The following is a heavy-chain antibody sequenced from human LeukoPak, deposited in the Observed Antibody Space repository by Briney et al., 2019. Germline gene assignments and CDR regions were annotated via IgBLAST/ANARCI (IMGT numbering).Heavy chain of an antibody. Sequence: GGSLRLSCAASGFTFSSYAMHWVRQAPGKGLEWVAVISYDGSNKYYADSVKGRFTISRGNSKNTLYLQMNSLRAEDTAVYYCARDLTNYYDSSGYYNPWGQGTLVTVSS. J-gene: IGHJ5*02. CDR3: ARDLTNYYDSSGYYNP. V-gene: IGHV3-30*04. CDR1: GFTFSSYA. CDR2: ISYDGSNK. D-gene: IGHD3-22*01.